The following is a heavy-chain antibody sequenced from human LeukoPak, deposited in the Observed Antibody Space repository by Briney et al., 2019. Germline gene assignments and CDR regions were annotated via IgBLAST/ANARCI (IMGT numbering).Heavy chain of an antibody. Sequence: GGSLRLSCAASGFTFSSYSMNWVRQAPGKGLEWVSSISSSSSYIYYADSVKGRFTISRDNAKNSLYLQMNSLRAEDTAVYYCARAEVVTTTISYYWGQRTLFTVSS. J-gene: IGHJ4*02. D-gene: IGHD2-21*02. V-gene: IGHV3-21*01. CDR1: GFTFSSYS. CDR2: ISSSSSYI. CDR3: ARAEVVTTTISYY.